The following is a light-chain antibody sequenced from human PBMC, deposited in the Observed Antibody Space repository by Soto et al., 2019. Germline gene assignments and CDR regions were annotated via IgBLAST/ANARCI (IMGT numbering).Light chain of an antibody. CDR1: QSVSSSY. Sequence: EIVLTQSPGTLSLSPGERATLSCRASQSVSSSYLAWYQQKPDQAPRLLIYGASSRATGIPDRFSGSGSGTDFTLTISRLEPEDFSVYYCQQYGSSHMYTFGRGTKLEIK. V-gene: IGKV3-20*01. J-gene: IGKJ2*01. CDR2: GAS. CDR3: QQYGSSHMYT.